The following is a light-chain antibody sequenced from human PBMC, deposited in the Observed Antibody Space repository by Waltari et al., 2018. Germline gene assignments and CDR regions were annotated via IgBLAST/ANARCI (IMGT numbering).Light chain of an antibody. V-gene: IGKV3-20*01. CDR3: QHYVRLPAT. J-gene: IGKJ1*01. CDR2: GSS. Sequence: EIVLTQSPGTLSLSPGERASLSCRASQSVRGSLAWYQQNAGQAPRLLIYGSSSRATGIPDRFSGSVSGTDFSLTISRLEPEDFAVYYCQHYVRLPATFGQGTKVEI. CDR1: QSVRGS.